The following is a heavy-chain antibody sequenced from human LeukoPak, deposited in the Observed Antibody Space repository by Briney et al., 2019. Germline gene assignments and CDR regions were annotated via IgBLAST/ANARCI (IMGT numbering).Heavy chain of an antibody. CDR1: GFTFSSYA. Sequence: GGSLRLSCAASGFTFSSYAMSWVRQAPGKGLEWVSAISGSGGSTYYADSVRGRFTISRDNSKNTLYLQMNSLRAEDTAVYYCAKDVYCSSTSCNFDYWGQGTLVTVSS. V-gene: IGHV3-23*01. CDR3: AKDVYCSSTSCNFDY. J-gene: IGHJ4*02. CDR2: ISGSGGST. D-gene: IGHD2-2*01.